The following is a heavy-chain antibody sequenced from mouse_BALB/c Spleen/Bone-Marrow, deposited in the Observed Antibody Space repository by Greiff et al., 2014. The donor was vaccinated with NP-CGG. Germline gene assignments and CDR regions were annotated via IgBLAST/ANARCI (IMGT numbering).Heavy chain of an antibody. CDR1: GFTFSDYY. CDR3: ARSGERYGAMDY. J-gene: IGHJ4*01. D-gene: IGHD2-10*02. V-gene: IGHV5-4*02. CDR2: ISDGGGYT. Sequence: VQLKESGGGLVKPGGSLKLSCAASGFTFSDYYMYWVRQTPEKRLEWVATISDGGGYTYYPDSVWRRFTISRDNAKNNLYLQMSSLKSEDTAMYYCARSGERYGAMDYWGQGTSVTVFS.